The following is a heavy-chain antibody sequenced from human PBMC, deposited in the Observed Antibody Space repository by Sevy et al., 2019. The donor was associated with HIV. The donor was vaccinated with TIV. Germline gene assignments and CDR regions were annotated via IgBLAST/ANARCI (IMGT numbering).Heavy chain of an antibody. Sequence: SETLSLSCTVSGGSISTADYYWSWIRQSPTKGLEWIGYIHPRGNTYYNPSLKSRLTISIDASKHQFSLNLRSVTTADTAMYYCARGVGGPGVMITFGGVKYAFDVWGQGRMVTVSS. D-gene: IGHD3-16*01. CDR2: IHPRGNT. J-gene: IGHJ3*01. CDR1: GGSISTADYY. CDR3: ARGVGGPGVMITFGGVKYAFDV. V-gene: IGHV4-30-4*01.